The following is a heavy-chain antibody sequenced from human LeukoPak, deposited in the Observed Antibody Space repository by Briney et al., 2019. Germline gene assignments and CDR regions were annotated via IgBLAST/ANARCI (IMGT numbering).Heavy chain of an antibody. CDR3: ATGLRLTFDAFDI. CDR1: GYSFTSYW. Sequence: GESLKISCKGSGYSFTSYWIGWGRQMPGKGLEWMGIIYPGDSDTRYSPSFQGQVTISADKSISTAYLQWSSLKASDTAMYYCATGLRLTFDAFDIWGQGTMVTVSS. V-gene: IGHV5-51*01. J-gene: IGHJ3*02. CDR2: IYPGDSDT. D-gene: IGHD5-12*01.